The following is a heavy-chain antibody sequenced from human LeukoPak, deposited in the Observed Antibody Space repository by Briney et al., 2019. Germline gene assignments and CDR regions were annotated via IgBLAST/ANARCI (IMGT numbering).Heavy chain of an antibody. V-gene: IGHV3-7*01. J-gene: IGHJ6*04. D-gene: IGHD3-10*02. CDR2: IKQDESEK. Sequence: PGGSLRLSCAASGFTFSRYWMNWVRQAPGKGLEWVANIKQDESEKNYVDSVKGRFTISRDNAKNSLYLQMNSLRAEDTAVYYCAELGITMIGGVWGKGTTVTISS. CDR3: AELGITMIGGV. CDR1: GFTFSRYW.